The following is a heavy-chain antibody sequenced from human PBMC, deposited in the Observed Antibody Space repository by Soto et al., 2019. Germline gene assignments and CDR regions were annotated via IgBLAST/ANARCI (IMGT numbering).Heavy chain of an antibody. D-gene: IGHD3-10*01. CDR3: ARENTMVRGVRHNWFEP. CDR2: IFYSGTT. CDR1: GGSIISSSHY. J-gene: IGHJ5*02. V-gene: IGHV4-39*01. Sequence: PSETLSLTCTVSGGSIISSSHYWGWIRQPPGKGLDWIGSIFYSGTTHYNPSLKSRVTISVDTSTNQFSLKLTSLTAADTAVYYCARENTMVRGVRHNWFEPSGQGTLVTVSS.